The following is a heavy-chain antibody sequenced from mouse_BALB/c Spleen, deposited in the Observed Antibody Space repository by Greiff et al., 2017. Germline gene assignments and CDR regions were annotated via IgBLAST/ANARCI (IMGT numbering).Heavy chain of an antibody. V-gene: IGHV5-17*02. CDR3: ARWDYYGSSHAMDY. D-gene: IGHD1-1*01. J-gene: IGHJ4*01. CDR2: ISSGSSTI. Sequence: EVKLVESGGGLVQPGGSRKLSCAASGFTFSSFGMHWVRQAPEKGLEWVAYISSGSSTIYYADTVKGRFTISRDNPKNTLFLQMTSLRSEDTAMYYCARWDYYGSSHAMDYWGQGTSVTVSS. CDR1: GFTFSSFG.